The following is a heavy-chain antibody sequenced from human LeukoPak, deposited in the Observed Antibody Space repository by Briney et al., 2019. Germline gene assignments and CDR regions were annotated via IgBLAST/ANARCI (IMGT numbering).Heavy chain of an antibody. V-gene: IGHV1-18*01. CDR3: ARSIAAAYYYYGMDV. CDR2: ISAYNGNT. CDR1: GYTFTSYG. Sequence: ASVTVSCKASGYTFTSYGISWVRQAPGQGLEWMGWISAYNGNTNYAQKLQGRVTMTTDTSTSTAYMELRSLRSDDTAVYYCARSIAAAYYYYGMDVWGQGTTVTVSS. D-gene: IGHD6-13*01. J-gene: IGHJ6*02.